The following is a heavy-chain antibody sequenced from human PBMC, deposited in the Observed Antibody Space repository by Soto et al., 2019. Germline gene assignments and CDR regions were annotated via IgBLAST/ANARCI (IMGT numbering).Heavy chain of an antibody. CDR1: GGSLTGHY. J-gene: IGHJ6*02. V-gene: IGHV4-59*11. CDR2: IYYSVRA. Sequence: PSETLSLTCSVSGGSLTGHYLSWIRQPPGKGLEWIGYIYYSVRAHYSSSLKSRVTMSVDTSKNQFYLKVTSVTQSDTAVYYCVRDRDILVVPVDKPRHFQYYGLDVWGQGTRVTLSS. CDR3: VRDRDILVVPVDKPRHFQYYGLDV. D-gene: IGHD2-2*01.